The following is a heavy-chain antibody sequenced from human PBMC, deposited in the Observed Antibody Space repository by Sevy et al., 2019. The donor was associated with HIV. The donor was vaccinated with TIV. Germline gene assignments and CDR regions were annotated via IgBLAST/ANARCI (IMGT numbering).Heavy chain of an antibody. CDR1: GFTFSSYW. J-gene: IGHJ5*02. CDR2: INQEGSGK. CDR3: TSGDSGWPS. Sequence: GGSLRLSCAVSGFTFSSYWMNWVRQAPGKGLEWVASINQEGSGKDYVDSVKGRFTTSRDNAERSLYLQMHSLRVEDTAVYYCTSGDSGWPSWGQGTLVTVSS. V-gene: IGHV3-7*01. D-gene: IGHD6-19*01.